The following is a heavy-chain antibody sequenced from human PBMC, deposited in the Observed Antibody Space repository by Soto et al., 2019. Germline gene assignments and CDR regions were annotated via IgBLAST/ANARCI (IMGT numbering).Heavy chain of an antibody. Sequence: QVQLVESGGGVVQPGRSLRLSCAASGFPFSSYGMHWVREAPGKGLEWVAVISYDGSNKYYADSVKGRFTISRDNSASTRYLQMNSLRPEDTALCYCVGGQYYFDYRGQGTLVTVSP. CDR3: VGGQYYFDY. CDR2: ISYDGSNK. CDR1: GFPFSSYG. J-gene: IGHJ4*02. V-gene: IGHV3-30*03. D-gene: IGHD3-10*01.